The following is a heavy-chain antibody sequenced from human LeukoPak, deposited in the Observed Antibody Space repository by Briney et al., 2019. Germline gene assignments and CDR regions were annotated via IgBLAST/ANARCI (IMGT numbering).Heavy chain of an antibody. CDR3: ARTSARGAQFDY. Sequence: SETLSLTCSVSGGSISSYYWSWIRQPAGGGLEWIGRIYSSGSTNYNPSLKTRVTMSLDTSKNQFSLNLTTVTAADTAVYYCARTSARGAQFDYWGQGTLVTVSS. J-gene: IGHJ4*02. V-gene: IGHV4-4*07. CDR2: IYSSGST. CDR1: GGSISSYY. D-gene: IGHD3-10*01.